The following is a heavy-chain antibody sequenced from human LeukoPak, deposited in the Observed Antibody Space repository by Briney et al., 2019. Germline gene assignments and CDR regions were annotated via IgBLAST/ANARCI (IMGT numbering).Heavy chain of an antibody. D-gene: IGHD6-13*01. V-gene: IGHV1-46*01. J-gene: IGHJ4*02. CDR2: INPSGGST. CDR1: GYTFTSYY. CDR3: ARDPAIAAAGGGPDY. Sequence: ASVKVSCKASGYTFTSYYMHWVRQAPGQGLEWMGIINPSGGSTSYAQKFQGRVTMTRDMSTSTVYMELSSLRSEDTAVYYCARDPAIAAAGGGPDYWGQGTLVTVSS.